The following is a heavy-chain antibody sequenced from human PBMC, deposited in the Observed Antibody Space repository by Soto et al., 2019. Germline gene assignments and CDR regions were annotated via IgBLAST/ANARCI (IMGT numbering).Heavy chain of an antibody. CDR1: GFTFSSYA. CDR3: AKARVAAAFAEAYRFDC. CDR2: IDGSGGDK. V-gene: IGHV3-23*01. Sequence: VQLLESGGGLVQPGGSLRLSCAASGFTFSSYAMGWVRQAPGKGLEWVSGIDGSGGDKSFADSVKGRFTISRDNYKNMLYLHMYGLRAEDTARYYCAKARVAAAFAEAYRFDCWGQGTLVTVSS. D-gene: IGHD2-15*01. J-gene: IGHJ4*02.